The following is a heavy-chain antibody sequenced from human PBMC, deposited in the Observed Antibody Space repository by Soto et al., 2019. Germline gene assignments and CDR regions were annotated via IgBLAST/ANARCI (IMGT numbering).Heavy chain of an antibody. CDR3: ARSSGCVPGGY. CDR1: GYPISSGYY. D-gene: IGHD6-19*01. Sequence: PSETLSLTCAVSGYPISSGYYWGWIRQPPGKGLEWIGIIHHSGSTYYNPSLRSRITISVDTSKNQFSLKMPSVTAADTAVYYCARSSGCVPGGYWGQGILVTVSS. J-gene: IGHJ4*02. V-gene: IGHV4-38-2*01. CDR2: IHHSGST.